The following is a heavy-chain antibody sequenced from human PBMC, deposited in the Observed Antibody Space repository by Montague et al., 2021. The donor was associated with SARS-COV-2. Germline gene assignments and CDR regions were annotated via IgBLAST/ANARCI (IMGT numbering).Heavy chain of an antibody. J-gene: IGHJ5*02. Sequence: PALVKPTQTLTLTCTFSGFSLSTSGVGVGWIRQPPGKALEWLALIYWDDDMRYSSSLKSRLTITKDTSKNQVVLTMTNMDPVDTATYYCAHRPSIAAAGTFRFDPWGQGTLVTVSS. CDR2: IYWDDDM. CDR1: GFSLSTSGVG. D-gene: IGHD6-13*01. V-gene: IGHV2-5*02. CDR3: AHRPSIAAAGTFRFDP.